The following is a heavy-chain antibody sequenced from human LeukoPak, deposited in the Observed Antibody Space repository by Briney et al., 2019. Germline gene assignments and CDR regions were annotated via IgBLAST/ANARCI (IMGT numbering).Heavy chain of an antibody. D-gene: IGHD6-13*01. J-gene: IGHJ3*02. CDR1: GFTFSSVA. Sequence: GGSLRLSSAASGFTFSSVAMSWVRQAPGKGLEWVSTISESGGGTYPADSVKGRFTISRDNSKSTLYLQMNRLRAEDTAEYYCAKITGRIAATGRGVFDIWGQGTMVTVSS. CDR2: ISESGGGT. CDR3: AKITGRIAATGRGVFDI. V-gene: IGHV3-23*01.